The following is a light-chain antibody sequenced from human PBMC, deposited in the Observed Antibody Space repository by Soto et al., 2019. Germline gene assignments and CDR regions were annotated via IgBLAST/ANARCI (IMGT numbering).Light chain of an antibody. J-gene: IGKJ5*01. CDR1: QSLLHSDGKTY. CDR2: EVA. V-gene: IGKV2D-29*01. CDR3: MQSKQLPRIT. Sequence: DIVMTQTPLSLSVTPGQPASITCKSSQSLLHSDGKTYLYWYLQKPGQPPQLLIYEVANRFSGVPERLTGSASGTHFTLDISRVVEKPLGIYYCMQSKQLPRITFGQGTRLQIK.